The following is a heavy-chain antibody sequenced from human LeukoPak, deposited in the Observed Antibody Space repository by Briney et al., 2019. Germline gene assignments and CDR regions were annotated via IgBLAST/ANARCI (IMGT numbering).Heavy chain of an antibody. CDR2: MYYSGST. CDR3: ARHAFYYYYYMDV. J-gene: IGHJ6*03. Sequence: PSETLSLTCAVYGGSFSGYYWGWIRQPPGKGLEWIGSMYYSGSTYYNPSLKSRVTISVDTSKNQFSLNLRSVTAADTAVYHCARHAFYYYYYMDVWGKGTTVTVSS. V-gene: IGHV4-34*01. CDR1: GGSFSGYY. D-gene: IGHD3-16*01.